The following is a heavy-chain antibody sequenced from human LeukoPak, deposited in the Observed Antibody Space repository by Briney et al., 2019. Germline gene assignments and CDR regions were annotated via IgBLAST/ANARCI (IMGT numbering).Heavy chain of an antibody. D-gene: IGHD1-26*01. V-gene: IGHV3-66*01. Sequence: GGSLRLSCAASGFTVSDNYMSWVRQAPGKGLEWVSIVYSGGDTYYADSVKGRFTISRDSSKNTVSLQMNGLRPEDTALYFCARGGAYHSFDFWGQGALVTVSS. CDR3: ARGGAYHSFDF. J-gene: IGHJ4*01. CDR2: VYSGGDT. CDR1: GFTVSDNY.